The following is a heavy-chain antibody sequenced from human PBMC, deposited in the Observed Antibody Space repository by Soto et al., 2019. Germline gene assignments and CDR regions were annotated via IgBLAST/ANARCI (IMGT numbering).Heavy chain of an antibody. D-gene: IGHD3-10*01. V-gene: IGHV1-18*01. Sequence: ASVKVSCKASGYTFTSYGISWVRQAPGQGLEWMGWISAYNGNTNYAQKLQGRVTMTTDTSTSTAYMELRSLRSDDTAVYYCAREPVNYYGSGSYYNGFLSYYFDYWGQRTLVTVSS. CDR3: AREPVNYYGSGSYYNGFLSYYFDY. CDR1: GYTFTSYG. CDR2: ISAYNGNT. J-gene: IGHJ4*02.